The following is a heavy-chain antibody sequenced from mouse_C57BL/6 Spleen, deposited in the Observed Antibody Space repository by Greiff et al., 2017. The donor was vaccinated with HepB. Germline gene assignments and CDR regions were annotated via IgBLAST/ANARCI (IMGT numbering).Heavy chain of an antibody. D-gene: IGHD2-4*01. Sequence: VQLQQPGAELVKPGASVKMSCKASGYTFTSYWITWVKQRPGQGLEWIGDIYPGSGSTNYNEKFKSKATLTVETSSSTAYMQLSSLTSEDSAVYYCAREGRYDYDGWLDYWGQGTSVTVSS. CDR2: IYPGSGST. J-gene: IGHJ4*01. CDR3: AREGRYDYDGWLDY. CDR1: GYTFTSYW. V-gene: IGHV1-55*01.